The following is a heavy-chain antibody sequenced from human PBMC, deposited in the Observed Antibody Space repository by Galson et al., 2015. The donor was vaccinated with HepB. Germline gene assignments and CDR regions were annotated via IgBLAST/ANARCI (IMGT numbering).Heavy chain of an antibody. CDR1: GYTFTSYA. V-gene: IGHV1-3*01. J-gene: IGHJ6*03. CDR2: INAGNGNT. D-gene: IGHD6-13*01. Sequence: SVKVSCKASGYTFTSYAMHWVRQAPGQRLEWMGWINAGNGNTKYSQKFQGRVTITRDTCASTAYMELSSLRSEDTAVYYCAKVSLGYSSSHYYYYYYMDVWGKGTTVTVSS. CDR3: AKVSLGYSSSHYYYYYYMDV.